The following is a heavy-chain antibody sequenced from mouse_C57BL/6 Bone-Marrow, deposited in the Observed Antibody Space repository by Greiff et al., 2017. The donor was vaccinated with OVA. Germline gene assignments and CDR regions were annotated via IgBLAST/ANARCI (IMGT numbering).Heavy chain of an antibody. V-gene: IGHV2-6*01. Sequence: VVESGPGLVAPSQSLSITCTVSGFSLTSYGVDWVRQSPGKGLEWLGVIWGVGSTNYNSALKSRLSISKDNSKSQVFLKMNSLQTDDTAMYYCASGGSSGYDAMDYWGQGTSVTVSS. CDR1: GFSLTSYG. J-gene: IGHJ4*01. CDR2: IWGVGST. CDR3: ASGGSSGYDAMDY. D-gene: IGHD3-2*02.